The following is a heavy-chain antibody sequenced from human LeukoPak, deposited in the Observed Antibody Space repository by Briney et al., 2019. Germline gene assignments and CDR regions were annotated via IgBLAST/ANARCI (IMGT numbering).Heavy chain of an antibody. D-gene: IGHD4-17*01. V-gene: IGHV3-21*01. CDR3: ARDFYGDYPSRYFDY. CDR2: ISSSSSYI. J-gene: IGHJ4*02. CDR1: GFTFSSYS. Sequence: KPGASLRLSCAASGFTFSSYSMNWVRQAPGKGLEWVSSISSSSSYIYYADSVKGRFTISRDNAKNSLYLQMNSLRAEDTAVYYCARDFYGDYPSRYFDYWGQGTLVTVSS.